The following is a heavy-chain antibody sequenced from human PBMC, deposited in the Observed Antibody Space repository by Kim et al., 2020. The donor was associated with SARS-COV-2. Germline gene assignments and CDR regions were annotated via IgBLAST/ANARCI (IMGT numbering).Heavy chain of an antibody. CDR3: ARGGGVTVAGIIDP. CDR1: GYTFVNDD. V-gene: IGHV1-8*01. D-gene: IGHD6-19*01. CDR2: INPNSGRT. J-gene: IGHJ5*02. Sequence: ASVKVSCKASGYTFVNDDINWVRQAAGQGLEWMGWINPNSGRTHYAQKFQGRITMTRDTSISTAYMELNSLTSEDTAVYYCARGGGVTVAGIIDPWGQGT.